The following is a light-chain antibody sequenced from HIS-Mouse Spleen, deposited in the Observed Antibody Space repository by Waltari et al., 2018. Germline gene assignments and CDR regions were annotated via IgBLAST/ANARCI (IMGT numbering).Light chain of an antibody. CDR1: SSDVGSYNL. J-gene: IGLJ1*01. CDR3: CSYAGSSTYV. Sequence: QSALTQPASVSGSPGQSITISCTGTSSDVGSYNLVSWYQQPPGKAPKLMIYEGSKRPSGVSNRFSGSKSGNTASLRISGLQAEDEADYYCCSYAGSSTYVFGTGTKVTVL. V-gene: IGLV2-23*01. CDR2: EGS.